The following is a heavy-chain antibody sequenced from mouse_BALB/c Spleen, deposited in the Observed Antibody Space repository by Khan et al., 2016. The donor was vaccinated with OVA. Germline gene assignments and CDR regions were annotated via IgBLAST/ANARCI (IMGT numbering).Heavy chain of an antibody. CDR1: GFTFSSYS. V-gene: IGHV5-6*01. CDR2: ISSVGDYT. CDR3: ARHLIGSVVY. J-gene: IGHJ3*01. Sequence: DVHLVESGGDLVKPGGSLKLSCAASGFTFSSYSMSWVRPTPDKRLEWVTTISSVGDYTYYPDRVKGRFTISRDNAKNTLYLQMSSLQSEDPAMYYCARHLIGSVVYWGQGTLGTVSA.